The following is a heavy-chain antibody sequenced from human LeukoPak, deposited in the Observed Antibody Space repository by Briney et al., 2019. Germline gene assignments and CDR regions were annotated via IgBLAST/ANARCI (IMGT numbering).Heavy chain of an antibody. V-gene: IGHV4-34*01. D-gene: IGHD3-22*01. J-gene: IGHJ4*02. CDR3: ARGFGYYDSSGYH. CDR1: GGSFSGYY. CDR2: INHSGST. Sequence: SETLSLTCAVYGGSFSGYYWSWIRQPPGKGLEWIGEINHSGSTDYNPSLKSRVTISVDTSKNQFSLKLSSVTAADTAVYYCARGFGYYDSSGYHWGQGTLVTVSS.